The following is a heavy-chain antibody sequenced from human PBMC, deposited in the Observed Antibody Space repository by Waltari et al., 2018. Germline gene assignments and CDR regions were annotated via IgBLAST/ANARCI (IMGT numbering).Heavy chain of an antibody. J-gene: IGHJ3*02. Sequence: QLQLQESGPGLVTSSETLSLTCAGPGGSISRRAYYWVWLRQPPGKELEWIGSIYPSGDTYYHASLESRVRVSVDRSSNHFSRTLSSVTAADTAVYYCARRGDWLPLDAFDIWGQGTVVTVSS. CDR3: ARRGDWLPLDAFDI. CDR1: GGSISRRAYY. CDR2: IYPSGDT. V-gene: IGHV4-39*02. D-gene: IGHD2-15*01.